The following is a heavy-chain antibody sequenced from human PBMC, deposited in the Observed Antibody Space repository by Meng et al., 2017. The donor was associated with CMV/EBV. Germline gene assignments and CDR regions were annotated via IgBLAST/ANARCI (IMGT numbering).Heavy chain of an antibody. Sequence: GESLKISCAGSGFTFSRYEMSWVRQAPGKGLEWVSYISNTGSTFYYADSVKGRFTISRDNAKNSLYLQMNSLRAEDTAVYYCARWEQGVRPSNDYWGQGMLVTVSS. CDR3: ARWEQGVRPSNDY. J-gene: IGHJ4*02. CDR1: GFTFSRYE. D-gene: IGHD1/OR15-1a*01. V-gene: IGHV3-48*03. CDR2: ISNTGSTF.